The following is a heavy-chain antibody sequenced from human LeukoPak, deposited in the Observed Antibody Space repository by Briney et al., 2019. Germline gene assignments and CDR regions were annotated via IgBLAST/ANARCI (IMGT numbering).Heavy chain of an antibody. CDR1: GFSFSKYW. Sequence: GGSLRLSCAASGFSFSKYWMHWVRQTPGEGLVWVARIKEDGTYTSYADSVKGRFTISRDNARNTVFLQMNSLRAEDTAVYYCARDLDMGITPGDDFDFWGQGTLVTVSS. CDR3: ARDLDMGITPGDDFDF. CDR2: IKEDGTYT. D-gene: IGHD3-16*01. J-gene: IGHJ4*02. V-gene: IGHV3-74*01.